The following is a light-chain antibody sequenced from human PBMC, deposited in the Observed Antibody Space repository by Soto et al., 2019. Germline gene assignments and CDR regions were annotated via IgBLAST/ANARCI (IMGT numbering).Light chain of an antibody. CDR3: QSYDSSLSGYV. V-gene: IGLV1-40*01. CDR2: GNS. J-gene: IGLJ1*01. CDR1: SSNIGAGYD. Sequence: QSVLTQPPSVSGAPGQRVTISCTGSSSNIGAGYDVRWYQQLPGTAPKLLIYGNSNRPSGVPDRFSGSKSGTSASLAITRLQAEDEADYYCQSYDSSLSGYVFGTGTKVTVL.